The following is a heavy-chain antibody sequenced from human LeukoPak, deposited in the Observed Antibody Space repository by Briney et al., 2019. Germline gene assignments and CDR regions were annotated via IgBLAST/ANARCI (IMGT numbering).Heavy chain of an antibody. V-gene: IGHV3-23*01. CDR2: MSGGGSST. D-gene: IGHD4-17*01. CDR3: AKGPHDYGDYFDY. Sequence: GGSLRLSSAAPGCTFRSYAVNWVRQAPGKGLEWVSVMSGGGSSTYYADSVKGRFTISRDNSKPTLYLQMNSLRAEDTAIYYCAKGPHDYGDYFDYWGQGTLVTVSS. CDR1: GCTFRSYA. J-gene: IGHJ4*02.